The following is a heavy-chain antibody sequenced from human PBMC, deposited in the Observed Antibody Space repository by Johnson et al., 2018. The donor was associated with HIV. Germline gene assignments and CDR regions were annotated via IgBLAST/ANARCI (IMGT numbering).Heavy chain of an antibody. V-gene: IGHV3-30-3*02. CDR1: GFTFSSYA. Sequence: QVQLVESGGGVVQPGRSLRLSCAASGFTFSSYAMHWVRQAPGKGLEWVAVISYDGSNKYYADSVTGRFTISRDNSKNTLYLQMNSLRAEDTAVYYCAKFVGAGSYDAFDIWGQGTMVTVSS. CDR2: ISYDGSNK. CDR3: AKFVGAGSYDAFDI. J-gene: IGHJ3*02. D-gene: IGHD1-26*01.